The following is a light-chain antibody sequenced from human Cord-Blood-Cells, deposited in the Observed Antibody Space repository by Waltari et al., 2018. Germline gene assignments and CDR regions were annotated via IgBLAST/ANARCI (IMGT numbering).Light chain of an antibody. V-gene: IGLV2-23*02. CDR1: SSDVGSYNL. Sequence: QSALTQPASVSGSPGQSLTISCPGTSSDVGSYNLVSCYQQHPGKAPKLMIYEVSKRPSGVSNRFSGSKSGNTASLTISGLQAEDEADYYCCSYAGSSTSVVFGGGTKLTVL. J-gene: IGLJ2*01. CDR3: CSYAGSSTSVV. CDR2: EVS.